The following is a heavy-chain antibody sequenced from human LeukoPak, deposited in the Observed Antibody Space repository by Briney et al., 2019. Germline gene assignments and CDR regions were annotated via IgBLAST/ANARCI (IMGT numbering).Heavy chain of an antibody. CDR3: AKDFDSSGYYVGY. J-gene: IGHJ4*02. D-gene: IGHD3-22*01. CDR1: GVTFSSYA. Sequence: PGGSLRLSCEASGVTFSSYAMSWVRQAPGKGLEWVSAISGSGGSTYYADSVKGRFTISRDNSKNTLYLQMNSLRAEDTAVYYCAKDFDSSGYYVGYWGRGTLVTVSS. CDR2: ISGSGGST. V-gene: IGHV3-23*01.